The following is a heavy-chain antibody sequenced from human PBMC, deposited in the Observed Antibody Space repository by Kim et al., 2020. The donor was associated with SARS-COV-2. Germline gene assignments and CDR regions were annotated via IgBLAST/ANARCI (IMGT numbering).Heavy chain of an antibody. D-gene: IGHD2-15*01. V-gene: IGHV4-34*01. J-gene: IGHJ6*02. CDR2: INHSGAT. CDR3: ARGRAGVVPSPVLGLGPFYEYYILDV. Sequence: SETLSLTCAVYGGSFSGCSWTWIRQPPGKGLEWIGEINHSGATKYNPSLQSRVSISVDTSKNQFSLRLRSVTAADTAVYYCARGRAGVVPSPVLGLGPFYEYYILDVWGRGTTVTVSS. CDR1: GGSFSGCS.